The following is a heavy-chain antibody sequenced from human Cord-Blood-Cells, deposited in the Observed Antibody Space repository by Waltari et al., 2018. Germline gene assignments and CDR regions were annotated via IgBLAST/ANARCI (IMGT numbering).Heavy chain of an antibody. V-gene: IGHV3-23*01. J-gene: IGHJ4*02. D-gene: IGHD2-15*01. CDR3: AKDRNCSGGSCPFDY. CDR2: ISGSGGST. Sequence: SWVRQAPGKGLEWVSAISGSGGSTYYADSVKGRFTISRDNSKNTLYLQMNSLRAEDTAVYYCAKDRNCSGGSCPFDYWGQGTLVTVSS.